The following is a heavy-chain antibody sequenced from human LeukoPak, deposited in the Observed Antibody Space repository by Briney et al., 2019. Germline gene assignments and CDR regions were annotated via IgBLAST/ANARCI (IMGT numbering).Heavy chain of an antibody. CDR1: GGSFNSGGYY. Sequence: SETLSLTCTVSGGSFNSGGYYWTWIRQHPGKGLEWLGYIYYSGRTYYNPSLKSRITISLDTSKNQFSLNLTSVSAADTAFYLCARSSDYGDYDWGQGTLITVSS. CDR3: ARSSDYGDYD. CDR2: IYYSGRT. V-gene: IGHV4-31*03. D-gene: IGHD4-17*01. J-gene: IGHJ4*02.